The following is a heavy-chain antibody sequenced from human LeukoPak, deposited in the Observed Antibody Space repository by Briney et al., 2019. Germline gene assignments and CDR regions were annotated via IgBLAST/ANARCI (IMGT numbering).Heavy chain of an antibody. CDR1: GGSFSGYY. J-gene: IGHJ6*02. V-gene: IGHV4-34*01. CDR2: INHSGST. CDR3: ARRGGYCSSTSCYRSPRYYYYGMDV. Sequence: SETLSLTCAVYGGSFSGYYWSRIRQPPGKGLEWIGEINHSGSTNYHPSLKSRVTISVDTSKNQFSLKLSSVTAADTAVYYCARRGGYCSSTSCYRSPRYYYYGMDVWGQGTTVTVSS. D-gene: IGHD2-2*01.